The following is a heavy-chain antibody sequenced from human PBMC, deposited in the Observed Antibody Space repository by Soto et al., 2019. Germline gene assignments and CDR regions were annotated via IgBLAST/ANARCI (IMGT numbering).Heavy chain of an antibody. CDR3: AREGYNWNYPFYYYYCMDV. V-gene: IGHV1-2*02. Sequence: ASVKVSCKASGYTFTGYYMHWVRQAPGQGLEWMGWINPNSGGTNYAQKFQGRVTMTRDTSISTAYMELSRLRSDDTAVYYCAREGYNWNYPFYYYYCMDVCGQGTTVTVSS. CDR2: INPNSGGT. D-gene: IGHD1-7*01. J-gene: IGHJ6*02. CDR1: GYTFTGYY.